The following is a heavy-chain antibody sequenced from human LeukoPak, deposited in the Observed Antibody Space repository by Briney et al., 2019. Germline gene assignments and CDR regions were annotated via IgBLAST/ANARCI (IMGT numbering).Heavy chain of an antibody. Sequence: GGSLRLSCAASGFIFSNFWMSWVRQAPGKGLEWVAKMNQDGSEKYYADSVKGRFTISRDNSKNTLYLQMDNLRAEDTAVYYCAKYQRQWLPKGGFDYWGQGTLVTVSS. J-gene: IGHJ4*02. CDR3: AKYQRQWLPKGGFDY. CDR2: MNQDGSEK. CDR1: GFIFSNFW. V-gene: IGHV3-7*02. D-gene: IGHD6-19*01.